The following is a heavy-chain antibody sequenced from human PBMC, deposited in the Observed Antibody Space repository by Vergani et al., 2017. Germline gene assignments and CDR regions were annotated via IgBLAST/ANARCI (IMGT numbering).Heavy chain of an antibody. Sequence: EVQLLESGGGLVQPGGSLRLSCAASGFTFSSYAMSWVRQAPGKGREWVSAISGSGGSTYYADSVKGRFTISRDNSKNTLYLQMNSLRAEETAVYYCAKVGDEWGYYYYYGMDVWGQGTTVTVSS. CDR2: ISGSGGST. V-gene: IGHV3-23*01. CDR3: AKVGDEWGYYYYYGMDV. CDR1: GFTFSSYA. D-gene: IGHD4-17*01. J-gene: IGHJ6*02.